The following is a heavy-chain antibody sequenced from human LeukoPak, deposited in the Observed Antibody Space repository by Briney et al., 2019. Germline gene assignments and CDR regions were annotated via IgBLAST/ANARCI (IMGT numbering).Heavy chain of an antibody. CDR2: ISSSGSTI. CDR1: GFTFSSYE. Sequence: PGGPLRLSCAASGFTFSSYEMIWVRQAPGKGLEWVSYISSSGSTIYYADSVKGRFTISRDNAKNSLYLQMNSLRAEDTAVYYCARDFTGYSSSWYPLAHGMDVWGQGTTVTVSS. J-gene: IGHJ6*02. CDR3: ARDFTGYSSSWYPLAHGMDV. D-gene: IGHD6-13*01. V-gene: IGHV3-48*03.